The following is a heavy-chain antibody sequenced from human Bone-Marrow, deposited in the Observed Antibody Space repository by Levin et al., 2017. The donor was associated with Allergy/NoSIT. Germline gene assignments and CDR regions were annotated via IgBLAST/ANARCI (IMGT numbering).Heavy chain of an antibody. V-gene: IGHV3-30*18. CDR3: AKSADNYGDYSRPNWFDS. CDR1: GFTFSIYG. J-gene: IGHJ5*01. CDR2: ISYHSSDK. Sequence: PGGSLRLSCEVSGFTFSIYGMHWVRQAPGKGLEWVAHISYHSSDKFYADSVKGRFTVSRDSPKNILYLQMNSLSPEDTAVYYCAKSADNYGDYSRPNWFDSRGQGTLVIVSS. D-gene: IGHD4-17*01.